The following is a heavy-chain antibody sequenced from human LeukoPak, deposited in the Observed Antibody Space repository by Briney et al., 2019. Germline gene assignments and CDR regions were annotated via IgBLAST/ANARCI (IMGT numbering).Heavy chain of an antibody. D-gene: IGHD4-17*01. CDR1: GFTFSNYA. V-gene: IGHV3-23*01. J-gene: IGHJ4*02. Sequence: GGSLRLSCAASGFTFSNYAMNWVRQAPGEGLEWVSAISGSGDSTYYADSEKGRFTISRDNSKNTLYLQMNSLRAEDTAVYYCAKDHKGDYVSFDYWGQGTLVTVSS. CDR2: ISGSGDST. CDR3: AKDHKGDYVSFDY.